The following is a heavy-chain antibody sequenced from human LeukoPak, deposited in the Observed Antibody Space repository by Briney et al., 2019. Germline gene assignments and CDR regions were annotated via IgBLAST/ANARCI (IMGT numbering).Heavy chain of an antibody. D-gene: IGHD5-18*01. CDR3: ARARGYSYGPIFDY. CDR2: INPNSGGT. Sequence: ASVKVSCKASGYTFTGYYMHGVRQAPGQGLEWMGWINPNSGGTNYAQKFQGRVTMTRDTSISTAYMELSRLRSDDTAVYYCARARGYSYGPIFDYWGQGTLVTVSS. J-gene: IGHJ4*02. CDR1: GYTFTGYY. V-gene: IGHV1-2*02.